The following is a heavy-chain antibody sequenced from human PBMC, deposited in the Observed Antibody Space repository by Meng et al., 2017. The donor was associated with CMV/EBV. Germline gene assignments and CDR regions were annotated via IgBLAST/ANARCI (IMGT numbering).Heavy chain of an antibody. J-gene: IGHJ4*02. V-gene: IGHV3-30*04. D-gene: IGHD2-2*01. CDR1: GFTFSSYA. Sequence: SCAASGFTFSSYAMHWVRQAPGKGLEWVAVISYDGSNKYYADSVKGRFTISRDNSKNTLYLQMNSLRAEDTAVYYCARGLRGPYCSSTSCYSAFDYWGQGTLVTVSS. CDR2: ISYDGSNK. CDR3: ARGLRGPYCSSTSCYSAFDY.